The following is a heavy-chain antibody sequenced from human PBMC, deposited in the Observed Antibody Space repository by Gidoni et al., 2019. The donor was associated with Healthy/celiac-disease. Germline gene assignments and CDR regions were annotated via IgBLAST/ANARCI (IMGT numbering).Heavy chain of an antibody. CDR2: IYPGDSDT. D-gene: IGHD6-13*01. J-gene: IGHJ5*02. V-gene: IGHV5-51*03. CDR1: GDGVTSYW. CDR3: ARAPWAAAGSKGWFDP. Sequence: EVQLVQSGAEVNKPGESLKISGKGSGDGVTSYWLGWVRQRPGKGLEWMGIIYPGDSDTRYSPSFQGQVTISADKSISTAYLQWSSLKASDTAMYYCARAPWAAAGSKGWFDPWGQGTLVTVSS.